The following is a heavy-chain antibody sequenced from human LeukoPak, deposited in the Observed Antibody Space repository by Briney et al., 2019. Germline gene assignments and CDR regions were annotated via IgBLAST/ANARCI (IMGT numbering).Heavy chain of an antibody. CDR3: ARDYLERRVVSGAALDY. V-gene: IGHV1-46*01. J-gene: IGHJ4*02. D-gene: IGHD1-1*01. CDR1: GYTFTSYY. CDR2: INPSGGST. Sequence: ASVKVSCKAPGYTFTSYYMHWVRQAPGQGLEWMGIINPSGGSTSYAQKFQGRVTMTRDTSTSTVYMELSSLRSEDTAVYYCARDYLERRVVSGAALDYWGQGTLVTVSS.